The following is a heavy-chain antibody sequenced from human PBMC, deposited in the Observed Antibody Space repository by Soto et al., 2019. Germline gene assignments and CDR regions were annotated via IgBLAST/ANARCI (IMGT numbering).Heavy chain of an antibody. CDR3: AKEAGRDGYNVDY. V-gene: IGHV3-23*01. CDR2: ISSSGGST. CDR1: EFTFRNYA. Sequence: GGSLRLSSAASEFTFRNYAMSWVRQAPGKGLEWVSSISSSGGSTYYADSVKGRFTISRDNSKNTLYLQMNSLRAEDTAVYYCAKEAGRDGYNVDYWGQGTLVTVSS. D-gene: IGHD5-12*01. J-gene: IGHJ4*02.